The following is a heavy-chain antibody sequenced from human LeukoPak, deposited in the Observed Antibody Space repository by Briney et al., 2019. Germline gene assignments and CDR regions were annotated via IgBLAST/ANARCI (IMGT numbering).Heavy chain of an antibody. CDR3: ARDTVGSRDY. CDR1: GFTFSNSW. CDR2: IKQDGSTR. Sequence: PGGSLRLSCAASGFTFSNSWMAWVRQAPGKGLEWVANIKQDGSTRHYADSLKGRFTISRDNPENSLYLQMNSLRADDTAVYYCARDTVGSRDYWGQGILVTVAS. V-gene: IGHV3-7*01. J-gene: IGHJ4*02. D-gene: IGHD1-26*01.